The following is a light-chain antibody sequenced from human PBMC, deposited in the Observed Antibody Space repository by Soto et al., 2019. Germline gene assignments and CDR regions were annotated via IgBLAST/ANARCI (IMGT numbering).Light chain of an antibody. CDR1: QSVSTK. V-gene: IGKV3-15*01. Sequence: ETVMTQSPATLSVSPGERATLSCRASQSVSTKVAWYQQKPGQAPRLLIYDASTRATGIPARFSGSGSGTDFTLTISSLQAEDVAVYYCQQYYTTPLTFGGGTKVDIK. J-gene: IGKJ4*01. CDR3: QQYYTTPLT. CDR2: DAS.